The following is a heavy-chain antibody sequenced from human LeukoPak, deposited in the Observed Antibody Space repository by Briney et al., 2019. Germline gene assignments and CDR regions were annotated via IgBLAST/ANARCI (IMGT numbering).Heavy chain of an antibody. Sequence: ASVKVSCKASGYTFTSYGISWVRQAPGQGLEWMGWISAYNGNTNYAQKLQGRVTMTTDTSTSTAYMELRSLRSDDTAVYYCAGDRPTYGSGSLKVYYYGMDVWGKGTTVTVSS. J-gene: IGHJ6*04. CDR1: GYTFTSYG. V-gene: IGHV1-18*04. D-gene: IGHD3-10*01. CDR3: AGDRPTYGSGSLKVYYYGMDV. CDR2: ISAYNGNT.